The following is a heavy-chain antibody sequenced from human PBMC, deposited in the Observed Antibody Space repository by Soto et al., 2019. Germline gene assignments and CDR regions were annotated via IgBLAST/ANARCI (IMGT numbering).Heavy chain of an antibody. CDR3: ARLRGYSYGLDY. D-gene: IGHD5-18*01. Sequence: QVQLQESGPGLVKPSETLSLTCTVSGGSISNYYWSWIRQPPGKGLEWIGYIYDSGSTNYNPSLKSRVTISVDTSKHQFSMKLSSVTAADTAVYYCARLRGYSYGLDYWGQGSLVTVSS. CDR2: IYDSGST. V-gene: IGHV4-59*01. CDR1: GGSISNYY. J-gene: IGHJ4*02.